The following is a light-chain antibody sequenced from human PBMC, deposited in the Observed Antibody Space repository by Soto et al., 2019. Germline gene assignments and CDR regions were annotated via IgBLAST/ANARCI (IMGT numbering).Light chain of an antibody. J-gene: IGKJ5*01. CDR2: AAS. Sequence: DIQITQSPSSLSSSVVERFTITCRASQSISTYLNWYQQKPGKAPKLLIYAASSLQNGVPTRFSGRGSGTDFTLTISSLQPEDFATYYCQQSYSAPPMTFGQGTRLEIK. CDR3: QQSYSAPPMT. V-gene: IGKV1-39*01. CDR1: QSISTY.